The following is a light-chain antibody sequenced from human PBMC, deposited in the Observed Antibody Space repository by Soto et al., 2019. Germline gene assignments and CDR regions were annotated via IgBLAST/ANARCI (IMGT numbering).Light chain of an antibody. CDR1: TGTVTSGHY. V-gene: IGLV7-46*01. CDR2: NSS. J-gene: IGLJ3*02. CDR3: LLSYSGARV. Sequence: QAVVTQEPSLTVSPGGTVTLTCGSSTGTVTSGHYPYWFHQKPGQPPRTLVYNSSDKHSWTPARFSGSLLGGKAALTLSGAHPEDEADFYCLLSYSGARVFGGGTKLTVL.